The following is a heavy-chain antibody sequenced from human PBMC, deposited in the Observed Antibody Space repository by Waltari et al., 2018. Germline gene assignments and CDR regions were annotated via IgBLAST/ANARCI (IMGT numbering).Heavy chain of an antibody. J-gene: IGHJ4*02. V-gene: IGHV3-21*06. CDR2: ISGNTYYK. CDR3: ASLDTSGFYSRIFDH. Sequence: EAQLVESGGGLVKPGGSLRLSCAASGFTFSTYSMTWVRQAPGTGLAWVSSISGNTYYKFYADTVRGRFTISRDNAKNSFYLQMNGLGAEDTAVYFCASLDTSGFYSRIFDHWGQGAVVTVSS. CDR1: GFTFSTYS. D-gene: IGHD3-3*01.